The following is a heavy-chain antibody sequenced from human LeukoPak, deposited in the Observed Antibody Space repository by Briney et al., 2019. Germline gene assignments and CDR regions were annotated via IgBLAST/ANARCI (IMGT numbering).Heavy chain of an antibody. Sequence: PGGSLRVSCAASGFTFNSYGMHWVRQAQGKGLEWVAVIWYDGSNKYYADSVKGRFTISRDNSKNTLYLQMNSLRAEDTAVYYCAKGGYYDSSGYSHFDYWGQGTLVTVSS. D-gene: IGHD3-22*01. J-gene: IGHJ4*02. CDR2: IWYDGSNK. CDR1: GFTFNSYG. V-gene: IGHV3-33*06. CDR3: AKGGYYDSSGYSHFDY.